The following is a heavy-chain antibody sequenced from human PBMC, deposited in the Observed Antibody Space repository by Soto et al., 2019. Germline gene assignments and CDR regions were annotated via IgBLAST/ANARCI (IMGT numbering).Heavy chain of an antibody. D-gene: IGHD5-12*01. CDR1: GYTFTSYG. CDR3: ARQDRGGYSGYAFDY. J-gene: IGHJ4*02. Sequence: ASVKVSCKASGYTFTSYGISWVRQAPGQGLEWMGWISAYNGNTNYAQKLQGRVTMTTDTSTSTAYMELRSLRSDDTAVYYCARQDRGGYSGYAFDYWGQGTLVTVSS. CDR2: ISAYNGNT. V-gene: IGHV1-18*01.